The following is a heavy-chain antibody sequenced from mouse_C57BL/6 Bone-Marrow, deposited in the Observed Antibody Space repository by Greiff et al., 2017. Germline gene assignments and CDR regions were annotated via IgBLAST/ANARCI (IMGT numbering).Heavy chain of an antibody. J-gene: IGHJ1*03. CDR1: GYAFSSSW. CDR2: IYPGDGDT. Sequence: QVQLQQSGPELVKPGASVKISCKASGYAFSSSWMNWVKQRPGKGLEWIGRIYPGDGDTNYNGKFKGKATLTAGKSYSTAYMQLSSLTSEDSAVYFWARLDYFWDCDVWGTGTTVTV. V-gene: IGHV1-82*01. D-gene: IGHD2-13*01. CDR3: ARLDYFWDCDV.